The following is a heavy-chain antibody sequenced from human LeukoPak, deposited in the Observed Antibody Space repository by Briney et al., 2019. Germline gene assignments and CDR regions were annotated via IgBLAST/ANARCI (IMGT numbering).Heavy chain of an antibody. CDR1: GHTFEDYA. CDR3: AKSLAAAGPEGIDC. D-gene: IGHD6-13*01. Sequence: PGGSLRLSCAASGHTFEDYAMHWVRQAPGKGLEWVSGITWNSGDIVYADSVKGRFTISRDNAKNSLYLQMNSLKPEDMAVYYCAKSLAAAGPEGIDCWGQGTLVSVSS. J-gene: IGHJ4*02. CDR2: ITWNSGDI. V-gene: IGHV3-9*03.